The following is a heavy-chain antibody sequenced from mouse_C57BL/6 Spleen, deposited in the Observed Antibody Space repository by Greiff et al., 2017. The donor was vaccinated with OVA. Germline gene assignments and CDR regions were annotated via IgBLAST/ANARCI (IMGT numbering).Heavy chain of an antibody. J-gene: IGHJ2*01. CDR1: GYTFTDYY. CDR3: ARRTTEFDY. D-gene: IGHD1-1*01. Sequence: VQLQQSGPELVKPGASVKISCKASGYTFTDYYMNWVKQSHGKSLEWIGDINPNNGGTSYNQKFKGKATLTVDKSSSTAYTELRSLTSEDSAVYYCARRTTEFDYWGQGTTLTVSS. CDR2: INPNNGGT. V-gene: IGHV1-26*01.